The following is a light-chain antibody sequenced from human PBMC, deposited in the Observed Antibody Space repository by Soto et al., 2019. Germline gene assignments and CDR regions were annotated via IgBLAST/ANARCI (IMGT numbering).Light chain of an antibody. CDR2: GAS. Sequence: EIVMTQSPATLSVSPGERATLSCRASQSVSSNLAWYQQKPGQAPRLLIYGASTRATGIPDRFSGSGSGTEFTLTISSLQSEDFAVYYCQQYNNWQTFGQGTKVEIK. V-gene: IGKV3D-15*01. CDR1: QSVSSN. CDR3: QQYNNWQT. J-gene: IGKJ1*01.